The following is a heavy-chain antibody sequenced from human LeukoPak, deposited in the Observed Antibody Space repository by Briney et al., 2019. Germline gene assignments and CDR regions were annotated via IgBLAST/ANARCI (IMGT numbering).Heavy chain of an antibody. J-gene: IGHJ4*02. D-gene: IGHD5-12*01. CDR1: GGSFSGSL. CDR2: INHSGST. Sequence: PSETLSLTCAVYGGSFSGSLWSWIRQPPGKGLEWIGEINHSGSTNYKPSLKSRVTISVDTSKNQFSLKPSSVTAADTAVYYCARGDKRGYSGCDLLVYWGQGTLVTVSS. CDR3: ARGDKRGYSGCDLLVY. V-gene: IGHV4-34*01.